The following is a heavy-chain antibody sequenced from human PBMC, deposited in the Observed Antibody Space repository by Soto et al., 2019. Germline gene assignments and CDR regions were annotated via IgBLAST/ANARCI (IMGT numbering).Heavy chain of an antibody. J-gene: IGHJ4*02. V-gene: IGHV3-30*18. D-gene: IGHD2-2*01. Sequence: QVQLVESGGGVVQPGRSLRLSCAASGFSFSNYAMHWVRQAPGKGLEWLAIISYDGDNEYYADSVRGRFTISRDNSKNTFYRQTNNLRHEDTAVYYCAKDGGPVSCSRTGCSAKHFDYWGQGTLVTVSS. CDR3: AKDGGPVSCSRTGCSAKHFDY. CDR1: GFSFSNYA. CDR2: ISYDGDNE.